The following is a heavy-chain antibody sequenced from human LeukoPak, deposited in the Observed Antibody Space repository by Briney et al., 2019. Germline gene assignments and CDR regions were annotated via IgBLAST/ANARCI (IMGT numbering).Heavy chain of an antibody. CDR1: AFTVSSNY. J-gene: IGHJ6*03. CDR2: IYSGRST. Sequence: GRSLRLSCAASAFTVSSNYMSSVRQAPRKWLECVLVIYSGRSTYYADSVKGRFTISRDNSKNTLYLQMNSPRAEDTAVYYCARDSRSPHYMDVWGKGTTVTVSS. V-gene: IGHV3-53*01. CDR3: ARDSRSPHYMDV.